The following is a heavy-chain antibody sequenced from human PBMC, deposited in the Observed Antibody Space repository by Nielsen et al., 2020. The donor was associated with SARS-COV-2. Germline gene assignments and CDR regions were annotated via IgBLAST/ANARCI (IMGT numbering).Heavy chain of an antibody. D-gene: IGHD3-22*01. J-gene: IGHJ3*02. CDR3: ARAFSSWIVVVINAFDI. Sequence: SENLSLTCTVSGGSISSGGYYWSWIRQHPGKGLEWIGYIYYSGSTYYNPSLKSRVTISVDTSKNQFSLKLSSVTAADTAVYYCARAFSSWIVVVINAFDIWGQGTMVTVSS. CDR2: IYYSGST. V-gene: IGHV4-31*03. CDR1: GGSISSGGYY.